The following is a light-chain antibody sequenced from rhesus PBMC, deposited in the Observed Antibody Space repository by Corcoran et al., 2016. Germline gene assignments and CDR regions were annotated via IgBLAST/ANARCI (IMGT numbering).Light chain of an antibody. V-gene: IGKV1-74*01. Sequence: DIQMTQSPSSLSASVGDRVTITCRASENVNNYLNWYQQKPGKDPKLLIYKASTLQSGVPSRFSGRGSGTDYTFTISSLQPEDGATYYCQHGYGTPLTFGGGTKVELK. J-gene: IGKJ4*01. CDR1: ENVNNY. CDR2: KAS. CDR3: QHGYGTPLT.